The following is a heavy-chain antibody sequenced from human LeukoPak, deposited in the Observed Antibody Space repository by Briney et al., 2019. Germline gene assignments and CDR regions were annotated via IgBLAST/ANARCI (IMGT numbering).Heavy chain of an antibody. CDR2: IYYSGST. D-gene: IGHD3-3*01. CDR1: GGSISSYY. J-gene: IGHJ4*02. CDR3: GRAMNYDFWSGFGYFDY. Sequence: PSETLSLTCTVSGGSISSYYWSWIRQPPGKGLEWIGYIYYSGSTNYNPSLKSRVTISVDTSKNQFSLKLSSATAADTAVYYCGRAMNYDFWSGFGYFDYWGQGTLVTVSS. V-gene: IGHV4-59*01.